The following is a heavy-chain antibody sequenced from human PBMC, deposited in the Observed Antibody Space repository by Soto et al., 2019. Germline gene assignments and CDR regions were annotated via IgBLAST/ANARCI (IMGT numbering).Heavy chain of an antibody. V-gene: IGHV3-13*01. CDR1: GFALSTLD. CDR2: IGTLSDT. D-gene: IGHD3-10*01. CDR3: ARGRSFSYDSTPPPMFDP. Sequence: GSLQTSGAGRGFALSTLDIHGVRQAPGKGLEWVSGIGTLSDTFYAASVQGRFTISRQNAKNSVYLQMNSLRAGDTAFYYCARGRSFSYDSTPPPMFDPWGQGTLVTVSS. J-gene: IGHJ5*02.